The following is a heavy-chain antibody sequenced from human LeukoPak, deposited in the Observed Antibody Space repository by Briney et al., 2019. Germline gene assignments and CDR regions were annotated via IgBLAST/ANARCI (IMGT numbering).Heavy chain of an antibody. CDR2: VSYDGTNK. V-gene: IGHV3-30-3*01. Sequence: PGGSLRLSCVGSGFTFTTHAMHWVRQAPGKGLEWVSSVSYDGTNKNYADSVRGRFTMPRDNSKNTVFLEMNSLRVEDTAVYHCARERNIRGYDGFDIWGQGTMVIVSS. J-gene: IGHJ3*02. CDR3: ARERNIRGYDGFDI. CDR1: GFTFTTHA. D-gene: IGHD2/OR15-2a*01.